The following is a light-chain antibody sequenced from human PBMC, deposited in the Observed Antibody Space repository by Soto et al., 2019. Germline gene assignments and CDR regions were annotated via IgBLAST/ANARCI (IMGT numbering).Light chain of an antibody. CDR2: AAS. CDR1: QGIRSD. V-gene: IGKV1-6*01. J-gene: IGKJ1*01. Sequence: AIQMTQSPSSLSASVGDRVTITCRASQGIRSDLGWYQQKPGKAPKLLIYAASSLQSGVPSGFSGSGSGTDFTPTISSLQPEDFATYYCLQDYNYPRTFGQGTKVDIK. CDR3: LQDYNYPRT.